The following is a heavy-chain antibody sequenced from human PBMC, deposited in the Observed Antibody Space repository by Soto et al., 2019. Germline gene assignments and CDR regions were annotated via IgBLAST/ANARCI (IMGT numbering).Heavy chain of an antibody. CDR1: GFTFSGSA. D-gene: IGHD6-19*01. V-gene: IGHV3-73*02. CDR2: IRSKTDNYAT. CDR3: TTQEAVTGH. Sequence: EVQLVESGGGLVQPGGSLKLSCAASGFTFSGSAIHWVRQASGKGLEWVGRIRSKTDNYATAYAASLQGRFTIPRDDSKNTAYLQIYSLDTEDTAIYYCTTQEAVTGHWGQGTLVTVSS. J-gene: IGHJ4*02.